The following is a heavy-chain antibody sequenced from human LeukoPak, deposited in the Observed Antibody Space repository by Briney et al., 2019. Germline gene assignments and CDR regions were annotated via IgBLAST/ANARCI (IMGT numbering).Heavy chain of an antibody. D-gene: IGHD1-14*01. CDR2: ISAYNGNT. Sequence: ASVKVSCKASGYTFTSYGISWVRQAPGQGLEWMGWISAYNGNTNYAQKFQGRVTMTRNTSISTAYMELSSLRSEDTAVYYCARAYRNLYYYYYYMDVWGKGTTVTISS. J-gene: IGHJ6*03. V-gene: IGHV1-18*01. CDR3: ARAYRNLYYYYYYMDV. CDR1: GYTFTSYG.